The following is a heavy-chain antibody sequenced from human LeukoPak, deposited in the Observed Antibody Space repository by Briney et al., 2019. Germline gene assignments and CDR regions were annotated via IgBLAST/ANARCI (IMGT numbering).Heavy chain of an antibody. CDR1: GLTVSSNY. J-gene: IGHJ3*02. CDR3: ASSIAAAERYAFDI. CDR2: IFSGGST. V-gene: IGHV3-53*05. Sequence: GGSLRLSCAASGLTVSSNYMSWVRQAPGKGLEWVSVIFSGGSTYYADSVKGRFTISRDNSKNTLYLQMNSLRAEDTAVYYGASSIAAAERYAFDIWGQGTMVTVSS. D-gene: IGHD6-13*01.